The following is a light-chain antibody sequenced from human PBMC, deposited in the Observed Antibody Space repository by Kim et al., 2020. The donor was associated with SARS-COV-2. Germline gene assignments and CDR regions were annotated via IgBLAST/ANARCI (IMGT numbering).Light chain of an antibody. Sequence: LSPGERATPSCKASNSVSSSYLAWYQQKPGQAPRLLIYGASSRATGIPDRFSGSGSGTGFTLTISRLEPEDFAVYYCQQYGSSLYTFGQGTKLEI. CDR1: NSVSSSY. J-gene: IGKJ2*01. CDR2: GAS. CDR3: QQYGSSLYT. V-gene: IGKV3-20*01.